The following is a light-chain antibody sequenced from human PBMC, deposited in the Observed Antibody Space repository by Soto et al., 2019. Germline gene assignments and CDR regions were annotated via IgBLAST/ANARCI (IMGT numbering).Light chain of an antibody. Sequence: DIVMTQSPATLSVSPGERANLSCRASQSVSSNLAWYQQKFGQAPRLLIYGASTRATGIPARFSGSGSGTEFTLTISSLQSEDFAVYYCHQYNNWPPLTFGGGTKVEIK. CDR3: HQYNNWPPLT. J-gene: IGKJ4*01. CDR1: QSVSSN. V-gene: IGKV3-15*01. CDR2: GAS.